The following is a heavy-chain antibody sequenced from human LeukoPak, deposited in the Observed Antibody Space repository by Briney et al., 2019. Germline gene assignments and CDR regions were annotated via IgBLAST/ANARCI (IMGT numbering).Heavy chain of an antibody. Sequence: SETLSLTCAVYGGSFSGYYWSWIRQPPGKGLEWIGEINRIGSTNYNPCLKSLVTISVDTAKNQFSLKLSSVTAADTAVYYCARVGRPGGYVWSGYSRSGYYFAYWGQGTLVTVSS. CDR3: ARVGRPGGYVWSGYSRSGYYFAY. J-gene: IGHJ4*02. V-gene: IGHV4-34*01. CDR1: GGSFSGYY. CDR2: INRIGST. D-gene: IGHD3-3*01.